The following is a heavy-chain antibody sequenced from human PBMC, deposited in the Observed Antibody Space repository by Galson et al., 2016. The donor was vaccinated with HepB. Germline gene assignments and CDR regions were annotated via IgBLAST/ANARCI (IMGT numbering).Heavy chain of an antibody. V-gene: IGHV1-18*01. J-gene: IGHJ6*02. CDR3: ARGYGDYVFGVDV. Sequence: SVKVSCKASGYTFTNYGVTWVRQAPGQGLEWMGWIGGYNGNTKYGQKFQGRVTMTAETSTTTAYLELRSLRSADTAVYYCARGYGDYVFGVDVWGQGTTVTVSS. CDR2: IGGYNGNT. D-gene: IGHD4-17*01. CDR1: GYTFTNYG.